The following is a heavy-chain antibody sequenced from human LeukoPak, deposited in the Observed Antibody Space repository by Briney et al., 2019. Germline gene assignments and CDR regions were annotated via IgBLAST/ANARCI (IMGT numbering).Heavy chain of an antibody. CDR1: GGTFSSYA. CDR3: ARSSVVTAMVHLDY. V-gene: IGHV1-69*06. Sequence: SVKVSCKASGGTFSSYAISWVRQAPGQGLEWMGGIIPIFGAANYAQKFQGRVTITADKSTSTSYMELSSLRSEDTAVYYCARSSVVTAMVHLDYWGQGTLVTVSS. CDR2: IIPIFGAA. J-gene: IGHJ4*02. D-gene: IGHD2-21*02.